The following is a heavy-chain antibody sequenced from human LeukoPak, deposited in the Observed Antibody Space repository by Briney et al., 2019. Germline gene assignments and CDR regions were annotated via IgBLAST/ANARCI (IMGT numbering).Heavy chain of an antibody. CDR3: ARPSLVTYYYDSSGYNWFDP. D-gene: IGHD3-22*01. CDR2: INPNSGGT. Sequence: ASVKVSCKASGYSFSGYYMHWVRQAPGRGLEWMGWINPNSGGTNYAQKFQGRVTMTRDTSISTAYMELSRLRSDDTAVYYCARPSLVTYYYDSSGYNWFDPWGQGTLVTVSS. J-gene: IGHJ5*02. V-gene: IGHV1-2*02. CDR1: GYSFSGYY.